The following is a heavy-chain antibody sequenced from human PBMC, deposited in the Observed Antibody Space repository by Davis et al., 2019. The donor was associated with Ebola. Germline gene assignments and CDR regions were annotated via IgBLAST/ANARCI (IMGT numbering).Heavy chain of an antibody. Sequence: SETLSLTCTVSGGSISSSSYYWGWIRQPPGKGLEWIGSIYYSGSTYYNPSLKSRVTISVDTSKNQFSLKLSSVTAADTALYYCARQGTVLRFLEWLPTPTYGMDVWGKGTTVTVSS. D-gene: IGHD3-3*01. CDR3: ARQGTVLRFLEWLPTPTYGMDV. V-gene: IGHV4-39*01. J-gene: IGHJ6*04. CDR1: GGSISSSSYY. CDR2: IYYSGST.